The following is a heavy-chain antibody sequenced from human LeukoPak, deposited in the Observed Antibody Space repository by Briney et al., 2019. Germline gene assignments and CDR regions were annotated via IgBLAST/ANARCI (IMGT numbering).Heavy chain of an antibody. Sequence: GGSLRLSCAGSGFTFSHYSMNWVRQAPGKGLEWVSSISFSGTYIYYADSLKGRITISRDNARRSLFLQMNSLRAEDTAVYYCARRASTERGHSYGLDYWGQGTLVTVSS. CDR2: ISFSGTYI. CDR1: GFTFSHYS. CDR3: ARRASTERGHSYGLDY. V-gene: IGHV3-21*04. J-gene: IGHJ4*02. D-gene: IGHD5-18*01.